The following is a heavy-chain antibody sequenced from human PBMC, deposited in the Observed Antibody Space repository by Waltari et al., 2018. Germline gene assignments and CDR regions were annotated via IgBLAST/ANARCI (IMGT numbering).Heavy chain of an antibody. CDR3: ASTPPPYRGSGSYSAFDI. CDR2: IYTSGST. D-gene: IGHD3-10*01. CDR1: GGSISSYY. J-gene: IGHJ3*02. V-gene: IGHV4-4*07. Sequence: QVQLQESGPGLVKPSETLSLTCTVSGGSISSYYWSWIRQPAGKGLEWIGRIYTSGSTNYNPSLKSRVTMSVDTSKNQFSLKLSSVTAADTAVYYCASTPPPYRGSGSYSAFDIWGQGTMVTVSS.